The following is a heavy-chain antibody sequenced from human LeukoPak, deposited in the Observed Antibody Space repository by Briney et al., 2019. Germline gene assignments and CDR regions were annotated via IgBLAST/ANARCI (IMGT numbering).Heavy chain of an antibody. V-gene: IGHV4-59*08. D-gene: IGHD3-16*02. CDR1: GGSISSYY. J-gene: IGHJ4*02. CDR2: IYYSGST. CDR3: AREYYDYVWGSYRGGGIDY. Sequence: SETLSLTCTVSGGSISSYYWSWIRQPPGKGLEWIGYIYYSGSTYYNPSLRSRVTISVDTSKNQFSLKLSSVTAADTAVYYCAREYYDYVWGSYRGGGIDYWGQGTLVTVSS.